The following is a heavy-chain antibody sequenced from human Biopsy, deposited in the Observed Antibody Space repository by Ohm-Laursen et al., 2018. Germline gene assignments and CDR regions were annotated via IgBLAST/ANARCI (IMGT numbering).Heavy chain of an antibody. Sequence: SETLSLTCTVSGGSISSDYWGWIRQPPGKGLEWIGNIYYDGITYYNPSLKSRVAMSVDTSKNQFSLRLTSVTAADTAVYYCARGTNSTGWPYYYFYGMDVWGQGTTVTVSS. CDR1: GGSISSDY. D-gene: IGHD2/OR15-2a*01. J-gene: IGHJ6*02. V-gene: IGHV4-59*04. CDR2: IYYDGIT. CDR3: ARGTNSTGWPYYYFYGMDV.